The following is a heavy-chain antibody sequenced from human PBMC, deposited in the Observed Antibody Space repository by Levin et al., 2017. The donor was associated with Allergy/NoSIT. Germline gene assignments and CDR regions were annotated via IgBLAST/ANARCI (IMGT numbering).Heavy chain of an antibody. Sequence: SETLSLTCAVYGGSISDYFRSWIRQPPGKGLEWIGEISHSGSTNYNPSLKSRVTISVDTSKNQFSLKLRSVTAADTAVYYCATVRELLFGSWGQGTLVTVSS. D-gene: IGHD1-26*01. CDR2: ISHSGST. CDR1: GGSISDYF. J-gene: IGHJ4*02. CDR3: ATVRELLFGS. V-gene: IGHV4-34*01.